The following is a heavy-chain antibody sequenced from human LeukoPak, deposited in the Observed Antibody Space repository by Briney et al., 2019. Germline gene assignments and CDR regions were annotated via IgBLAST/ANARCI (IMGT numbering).Heavy chain of an antibody. V-gene: IGHV1-46*01. Sequence: GASVKVSCKASGYTFTSYYMHWVRRAPGQGLEWMGIINPSGGSTSYAQKFQGRVTMTRDTSTSTVYMELSSLRSEDTAVYYCARDRNDIVIVPAAIAYWGQGTLVTVSS. D-gene: IGHD2-2*02. CDR2: INPSGGST. CDR1: GYTFTSYY. CDR3: ARDRNDIVIVPAAIAY. J-gene: IGHJ4*02.